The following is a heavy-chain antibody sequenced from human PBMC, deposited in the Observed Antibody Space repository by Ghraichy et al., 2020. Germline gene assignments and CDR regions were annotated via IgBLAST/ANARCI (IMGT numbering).Heavy chain of an antibody. CDR2: INHSGST. J-gene: IGHJ5*02. V-gene: IGHV4-34*01. CDR3: ARGHGDFWSGLFDP. CDR1: GGSFSGYY. D-gene: IGHD3-3*01. Sequence: SETLSRTCAVYGGSFSGYYWSWIRQPPGKGLEWIGKINHSGSTNYNPSLKSRVTISVDTSKNQFSLKLSSVTAADTAVYYCARGHGDFWSGLFDPWGQGTLVTVSS.